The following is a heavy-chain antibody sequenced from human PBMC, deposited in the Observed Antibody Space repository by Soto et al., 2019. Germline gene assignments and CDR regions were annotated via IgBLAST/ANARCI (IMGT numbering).Heavy chain of an antibody. CDR3: ARIRYSSSPAPSWSLLKDYWYFDL. V-gene: IGHV2-26*01. CDR2: IFSNDEK. D-gene: IGHD6-6*01. CDR1: GFSLSNARMG. Sequence: QVTLKESGPVLVKPTETLTLTCTVSGFSLSNARMGVSWIRQPPGKALEWLAHIFSNDEKSYSTSLKSRLTISKDTSKSQVVLTMTHMDPVDTATYYCARIRYSSSPAPSWSLLKDYWYFDLWGRGTLVTVSS. J-gene: IGHJ2*01.